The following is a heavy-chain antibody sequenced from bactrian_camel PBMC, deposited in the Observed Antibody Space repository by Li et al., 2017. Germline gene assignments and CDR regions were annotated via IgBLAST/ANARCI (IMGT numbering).Heavy chain of an antibody. CDR2: IDDTGRT. J-gene: IGHJ4*01. Sequence: HVQLVESGGGSVKAGGSLRLSCAASQGPHALMGWFRQAEGEEREGLAHIDDTGRTMYAAVVEGRFTISKDDAESTLYLQMDSLKPEDTATYYCAAGTPAFCGDYWGQGTQVTVS. CDR3: AAGTPAFCGDY. CDR1: QGPHAL. V-gene: IGHV3S53*01. D-gene: IGHD2*01.